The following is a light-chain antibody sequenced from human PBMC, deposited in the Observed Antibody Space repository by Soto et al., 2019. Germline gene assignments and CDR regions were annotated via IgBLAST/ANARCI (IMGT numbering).Light chain of an antibody. V-gene: IGLV2-14*01. CDR2: DVG. Sequence: QSALTHPASVTGSPGQSIPISCTGTSSEVGGYNYVSWYHQVPGKAPKLMIYDVGNRPAGVSNRFSGTKSGNTASLTISGLQAEDEAEYYCSSYTTSSTYVFGTGTKVTVL. J-gene: IGLJ1*01. CDR1: SSEVGGYNY. CDR3: SSYTTSSTYV.